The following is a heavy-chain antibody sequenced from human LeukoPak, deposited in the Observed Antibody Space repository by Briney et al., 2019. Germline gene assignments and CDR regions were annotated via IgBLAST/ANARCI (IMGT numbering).Heavy chain of an antibody. Sequence: PGGSLRISCAASGFSFNSDWMDWVRQAPGKGLGWVANIKHDESEKNYLDSVKGRFTISRDNAQNSLYLQMNGLRVEDTAVYYCTRRLDDWGQGTLVTVSS. V-gene: IGHV3-7*01. CDR2: IKHDESEK. CDR1: GFSFNSDW. J-gene: IGHJ4*02. D-gene: IGHD3-16*01. CDR3: TRRLDD.